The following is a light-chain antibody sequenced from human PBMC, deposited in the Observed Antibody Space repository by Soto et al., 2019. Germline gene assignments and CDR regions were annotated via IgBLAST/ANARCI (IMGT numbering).Light chain of an antibody. CDR2: ASS. CDR1: ESIARH. V-gene: IGKV1-39*01. CDR3: QQNYSTLSIT. Sequence: DIQMTQSPSSLSASVGDRVTITCRSRESIARHLYWYQQKPEKPPNLLIYASSSLQNGVLSRFRGGGSGTDFTLTINNLQPGDFAAYYCQQNYSTLSITFGQGTRLHIK. J-gene: IGKJ5*01.